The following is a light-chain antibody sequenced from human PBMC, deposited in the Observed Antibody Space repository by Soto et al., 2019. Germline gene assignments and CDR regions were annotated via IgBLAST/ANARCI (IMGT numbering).Light chain of an antibody. CDR3: LQTIQVPLT. Sequence: DIVMTQTPLSLSVTPGQPASISCKSSQSLLHSDGKTYLYWYLQKPGQSPQLLIYEVSNRFCGVPDRFSGSGSETDFKLEISRVEAEDVGVYYCLQTIQVPLTFGGGTKVEIK. CDR1: QSLLHSDGKTY. J-gene: IGKJ4*01. CDR2: EVS. V-gene: IGKV2D-29*02.